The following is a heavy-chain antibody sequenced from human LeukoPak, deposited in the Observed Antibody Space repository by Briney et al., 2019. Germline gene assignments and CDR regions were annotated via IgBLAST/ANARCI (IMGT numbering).Heavy chain of an antibody. Sequence: GGSLRPSCAASGFTFSNYAIHWVRQSPGKGLDWVAVVSFDGSKKYYADSVKGRFTISRDNAKNTLYLQMNSLKAEDTAVYYCARGGKYSYGYLESWGQGTLVTVSS. V-gene: IGHV3-30-3*01. CDR2: VSFDGSKK. D-gene: IGHD5-18*01. CDR1: GFTFSNYA. CDR3: ARGGKYSYGYLES. J-gene: IGHJ4*02.